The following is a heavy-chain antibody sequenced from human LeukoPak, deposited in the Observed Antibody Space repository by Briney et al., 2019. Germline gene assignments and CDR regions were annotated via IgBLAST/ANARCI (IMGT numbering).Heavy chain of an antibody. CDR1: GFTFSSYA. Sequence: GGPLRLSCAASGFTFSSYAMSWVRQAPGKGLEWVSAISGSGGSTYYADSVKGRFTISRDNSKNTLYLQMNSLRAEDTAVYYCARDRRGDYYDSSGYPRPHLPGYFDYWGQGTLVTVSS. J-gene: IGHJ4*02. V-gene: IGHV3-23*01. CDR2: ISGSGGST. D-gene: IGHD3-22*01. CDR3: ARDRRGDYYDSSGYPRPHLPGYFDY.